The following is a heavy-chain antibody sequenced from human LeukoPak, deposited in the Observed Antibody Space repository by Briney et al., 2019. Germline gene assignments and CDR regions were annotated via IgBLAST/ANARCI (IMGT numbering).Heavy chain of an antibody. V-gene: IGHV3-23*01. CDR2: IRSSGGRT. D-gene: IGHD4-17*01. CDR1: GFTFSCYA. CDR3: VKDRTTADYYSYGMDV. J-gene: IGHJ6*02. Sequence: GGSLRLACAASGFTFSCYAMTWVRQAPGKGLEWVSTIRSSGGRTYYADSVKGRFTISRDNSKNTLYLQMNSLRAEDTAVFYCVKDRTTADYYSYGMDVWGLGTTVTVSS.